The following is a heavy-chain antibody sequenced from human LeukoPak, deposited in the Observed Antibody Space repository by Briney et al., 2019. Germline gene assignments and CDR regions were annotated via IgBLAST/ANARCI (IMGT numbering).Heavy chain of an antibody. V-gene: IGHV1-2*02. Sequence: ASVKVSCKASGYTFTGYYMHWVRQAPGQGLEWMGWINPNSGGTNYAQKLQGRVTMTRDTSISTAYMELSRLRSDDTAVYYCSSSVDYYYYMDVWGKGTTVTVSS. CDR3: SSSVDYYYYMDV. D-gene: IGHD6-6*01. CDR2: INPNSGGT. CDR1: GYTFTGYY. J-gene: IGHJ6*03.